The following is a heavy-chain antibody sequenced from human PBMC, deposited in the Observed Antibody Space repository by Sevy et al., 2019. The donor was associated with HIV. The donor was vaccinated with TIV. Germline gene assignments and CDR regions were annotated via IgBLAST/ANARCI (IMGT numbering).Heavy chain of an antibody. Sequence: GGSLRLSCAASGITFSSHAMHWVRQAPGKGLEWVTIISYDGSNKYYADSVKGRFTISRDNTKNTLYLQMNSLRAEDTAVYYCARADYGDYSGEFDYWGQGTLVTVSS. V-gene: IGHV3-30-3*01. D-gene: IGHD4-17*01. J-gene: IGHJ4*02. CDR1: GITFSSHA. CDR2: ISYDGSNK. CDR3: ARADYGDYSGEFDY.